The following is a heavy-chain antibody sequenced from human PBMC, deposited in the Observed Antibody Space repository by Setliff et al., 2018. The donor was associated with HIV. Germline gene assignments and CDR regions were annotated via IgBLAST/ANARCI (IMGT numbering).Heavy chain of an antibody. CDR1: GGSIRSSSYY. J-gene: IGHJ4*02. D-gene: IGHD6-25*01. V-gene: IGHV4-39*07. Sequence: PSETLSLTCTVSGGSIRSSSYYWGWIRQPPGKGLEWIGYIYYSGSTYYNPSLKSRVTISLDTSKNQFSLKLTSVTAADTAVYYCARYSPRGYTLTGPYWGQGTLVTVSS. CDR3: ARYSPRGYTLTGPY. CDR2: IYYSGST.